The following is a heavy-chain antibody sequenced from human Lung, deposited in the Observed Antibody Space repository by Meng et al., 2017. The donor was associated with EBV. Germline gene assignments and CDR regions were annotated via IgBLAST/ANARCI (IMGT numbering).Heavy chain of an antibody. J-gene: IGHJ4*02. D-gene: IGHD1-14*01. CDR3: ARGRRNEPLFDY. Sequence: QVTVVQSGAEVKWPGASVTVACTTSGGSFRTHTFSWVRQAPGQGLEWMGGLIAVFDKTKAAPRFQDRVTFAADESTSTAYMELSSLTFDDTAVYFCARGRRNEPLFDYWGQGTLVTVSS. CDR1: GGSFRTHT. CDR2: LIAVFDKT. V-gene: IGHV1-69*13.